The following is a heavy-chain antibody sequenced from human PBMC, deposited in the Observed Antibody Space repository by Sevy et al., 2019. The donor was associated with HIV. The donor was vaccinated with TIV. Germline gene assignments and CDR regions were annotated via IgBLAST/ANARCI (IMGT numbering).Heavy chain of an antibody. CDR1: GFTYSSNW. CDR3: AREVKSIAAAGTSVWFDP. CDR2: IKQDGSEK. V-gene: IGHV3-7*01. Sequence: GSLRLSCAASGFTYSSNWMSWVRQAPGKGLEWVANIKQDGSEKYYVDSVKGRFTISRDNAKNSLYLQMNSLRAEDTAVYYCAREVKSIAAAGTSVWFDPWGQGTLVTVSS. J-gene: IGHJ5*02. D-gene: IGHD6-13*01.